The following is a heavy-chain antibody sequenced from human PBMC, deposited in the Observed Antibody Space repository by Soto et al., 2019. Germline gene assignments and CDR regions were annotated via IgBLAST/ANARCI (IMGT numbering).Heavy chain of an antibody. D-gene: IGHD3-22*01. Sequence: ASVKVSCEASGGTFSSYAISWVRQAPGQGLEWMGGIIPIFGTANYAQKFQGRVTITADESTSTAYMELSSLRSEDTAVYYCARGGLQRVLNYYDSSGYWYYGMDVWGQGSTVTVSS. CDR1: GGTFSSYA. J-gene: IGHJ6*02. V-gene: IGHV1-69*13. CDR3: ARGGLQRVLNYYDSSGYWYYGMDV. CDR2: IIPIFGTA.